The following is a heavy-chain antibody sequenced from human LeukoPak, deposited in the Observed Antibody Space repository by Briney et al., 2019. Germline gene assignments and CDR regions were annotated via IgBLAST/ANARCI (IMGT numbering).Heavy chain of an antibody. D-gene: IGHD4-17*01. CDR2: INPNSGGT. J-gene: IGHJ6*02. Sequence: VKVSCKASGYTFTGYYMHWVRQAPGQGLEWMGWINPNSGGTNYAQKFQGRVTMTRGTSISTAYMELSRLRSDDTAVYYCARDIYGDYAGMDAWGQGTTVTVSS. CDR3: ARDIYGDYAGMDA. V-gene: IGHV1-2*02. CDR1: GYTFTGYY.